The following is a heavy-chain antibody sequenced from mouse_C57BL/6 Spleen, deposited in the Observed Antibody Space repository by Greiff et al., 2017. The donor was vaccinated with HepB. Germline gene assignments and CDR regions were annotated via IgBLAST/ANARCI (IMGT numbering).Heavy chain of an antibody. CDR1: GYTFTDYN. Sequence: VQLQQSGPELVKPGASVKIPCKASGYTFTDYNMDWVKQSHGKSLEWIGDINPNNGGTIYNQKFKGKATLTVDKSSSPAYMEIRSLTSEDTAVYYCARRYYDALYAMDYWGQGTSVTVSS. CDR2: INPNNGGT. D-gene: IGHD1-1*01. V-gene: IGHV1-18*01. J-gene: IGHJ4*01. CDR3: ARRYYDALYAMDY.